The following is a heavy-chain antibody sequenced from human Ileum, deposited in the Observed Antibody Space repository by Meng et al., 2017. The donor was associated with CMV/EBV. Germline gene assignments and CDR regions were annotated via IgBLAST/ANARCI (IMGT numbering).Heavy chain of an antibody. Sequence: VSGGSISSGGYSWSWIRQPPGKGLEWIGYMYHSGSTYYNPSLKSRVTISVDGSKNQFSLKLSSVTAADTAVYYCARGSGYTYGYDYWGQGTLVTVSS. CDR2: MYHSGST. J-gene: IGHJ4*02. V-gene: IGHV4-30-2*01. CDR1: GGSISSGGYS. CDR3: ARGSGYTYGYDY. D-gene: IGHD5-18*01.